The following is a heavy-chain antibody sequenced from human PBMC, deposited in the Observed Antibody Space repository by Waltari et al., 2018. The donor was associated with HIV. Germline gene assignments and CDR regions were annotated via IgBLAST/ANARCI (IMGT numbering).Heavy chain of an antibody. CDR3: ATLQGSSMVTAGEIVDH. J-gene: IGHJ4*02. Sequence: VLLQESGPRLVKPSETLSLTCGVSDGSLTGNFWSWVRQTPEKGLEWIGYIHYSGTTDYTPSLRSRVSMSVDTSKSQFSLNVASVSAADTAVYYCATLQGSSMVTAGEIVDHWGPGTLVIVSP. CDR1: DGSLTGNF. V-gene: IGHV4-59*03. D-gene: IGHD2-21*02. CDR2: IHYSGTT.